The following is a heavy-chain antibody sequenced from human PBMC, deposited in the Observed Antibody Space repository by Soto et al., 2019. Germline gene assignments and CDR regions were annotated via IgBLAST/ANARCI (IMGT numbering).Heavy chain of an antibody. J-gene: IGHJ4*02. Sequence: SVKVSCKASGGTFSTYAISWVRQAPGQGLEWMGGIIPIYGTANYAQKFQGRLTMTADESTSTVYMELSSLRSDDTAVYYCAREDKPGGYTPPGTSGFDSWGQGTLVTVPQ. V-gene: IGHV1-69*13. CDR3: AREDKPGGYTPPGTSGFDS. D-gene: IGHD5-12*01. CDR2: IIPIYGTA. CDR1: GGTFSTYA.